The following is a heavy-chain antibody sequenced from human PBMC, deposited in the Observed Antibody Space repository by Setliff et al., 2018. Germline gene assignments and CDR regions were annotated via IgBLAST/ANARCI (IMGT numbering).Heavy chain of an antibody. Sequence: ASVKVSCKASGGTFGSSALSWVRQAPGQGLEWMGGIIPMFDTGIYAEKFQGRVTLSADESTSTVYMELTRLRPEDTAMYYCARDKADYYDRSGYSGASDVWGQGTMVTVS. CDR3: ARDKADYYDRSGYSGASDV. CDR1: GGTFGSSA. CDR2: IIPMFDTG. D-gene: IGHD3-22*01. V-gene: IGHV1-69*13. J-gene: IGHJ3*01.